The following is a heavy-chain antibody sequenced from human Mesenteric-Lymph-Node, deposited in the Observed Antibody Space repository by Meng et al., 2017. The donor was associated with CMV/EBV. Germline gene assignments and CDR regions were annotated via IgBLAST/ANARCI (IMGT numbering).Heavy chain of an antibody. J-gene: IGHJ4*02. CDR3: ARMNYDILTGYSFDY. CDR1: GKSFTSDG. V-gene: IGHV1-18*01. D-gene: IGHD3-9*01. CDR2: ISAYNGNT. Sequence: AGKSFTSDGISWVRQAHGQGLEWMGWISAYNGNTNYAQKLQGRVTMTTDTSTSTAYMELRSLRSDDTAVYYCARMNYDILTGYSFDYWGQGTLVTVS.